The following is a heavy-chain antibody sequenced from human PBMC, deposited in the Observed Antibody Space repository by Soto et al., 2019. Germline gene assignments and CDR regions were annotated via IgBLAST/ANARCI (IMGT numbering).Heavy chain of an antibody. J-gene: IGHJ1*01. CDR3: AMTDKYYYDSSAEPEYFQH. V-gene: IGHV3-23*01. CDR2: ISGSGGST. D-gene: IGHD3-22*01. CDR1: GFTFSSYA. Sequence: EVQLLESGGGLVQPGGSLRLSCAASGFTFSSYAMSWVRQAPGKGLEWVSAISGSGGSTYYADSVKGRFTISRDNSKNTLYLQMNSLRAEDTAVYYCAMTDKYYYDSSAEPEYFQHWGQGTLVTVSS.